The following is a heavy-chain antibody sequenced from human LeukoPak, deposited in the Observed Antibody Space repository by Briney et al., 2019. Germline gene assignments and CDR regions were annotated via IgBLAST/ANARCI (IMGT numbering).Heavy chain of an antibody. CDR1: GGSFSGYY. J-gene: IGHJ6*03. D-gene: IGHD6-6*01. CDR3: ARGTPAKAARPNYYYYYYMDV. CDR2: INHSGST. Sequence: PSETLSLTCAVYGGSFSGYYWSWIRQPPGKGLEWIGEINHSGSTNYNPSLKSRVTISVDTSENQFSLKLSSVTAADTAVYYCARGTPAKAARPNYYYYYYMDVWGKGTTATVSS. V-gene: IGHV4-34*01.